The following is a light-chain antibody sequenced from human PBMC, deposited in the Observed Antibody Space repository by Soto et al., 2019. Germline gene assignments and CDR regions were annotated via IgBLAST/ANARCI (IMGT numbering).Light chain of an antibody. Sequence: DIQVTQSPSTLSASVGDRVTITWQASQRISSWLAWYQQKPGKAPKLLIYDASTLQTGVPSRFSGSGSGTDFTLTIRYLQSEDFGTYYCQQFYSYPRTFGQGTKVDIK. CDR3: QQFYSYPRT. CDR1: QRISSW. V-gene: IGKV1-5*01. J-gene: IGKJ1*01. CDR2: DAS.